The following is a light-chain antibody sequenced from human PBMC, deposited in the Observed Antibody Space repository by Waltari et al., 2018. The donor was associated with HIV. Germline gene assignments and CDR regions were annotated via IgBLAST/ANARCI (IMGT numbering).Light chain of an antibody. V-gene: IGLV2-14*01. Sequence: QSALTQPASVSGSPGQSVTISCTGTSRYVGGHKSLSWFQQHPGKAPKFMIYEVSNRPSGVSNRFSGSKSGNTASLTISGLQAEDEADYYCSSYTSSSTLDYVFGTGTKVTVL. J-gene: IGLJ1*01. CDR2: EVS. CDR1: SRYVGGHKS. CDR3: SSYTSSSTLDYV.